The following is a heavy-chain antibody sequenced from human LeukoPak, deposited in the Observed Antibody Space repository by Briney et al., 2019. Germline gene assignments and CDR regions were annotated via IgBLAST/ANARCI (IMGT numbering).Heavy chain of an antibody. D-gene: IGHD2-15*01. Sequence: GGSLRLSCAASGFTFSDYYMSWIRQAPGKGLEWVSYISSSGSTIYYADSVKGRFTISRDNAKNSLSLQMNSLRAEDTAVYYCARDGSRYCSGGSCYSPSRVDVWGQGTTVTVSS. CDR2: ISSSGSTI. V-gene: IGHV3-11*04. J-gene: IGHJ6*02. CDR3: ARDGSRYCSGGSCYSPSRVDV. CDR1: GFTFSDYY.